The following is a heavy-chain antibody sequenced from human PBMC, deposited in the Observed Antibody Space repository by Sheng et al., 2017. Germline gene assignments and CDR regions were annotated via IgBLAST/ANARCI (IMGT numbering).Heavy chain of an antibody. CDR1: GFTFSSYA. V-gene: IGHV3-30*04. CDR3: ARSALGDY. J-gene: IGHJ4*02. D-gene: IGHD3-16*01. Sequence: QVQLVESGGGVVQPGRSLRLSCAASGFTFSSYAMHWVRQAPGKGLEWVAVISYDGSNKYYADSVKGRFTISRDNSKNTLYLQMNSLRAEDTAVYYCARSALGDYWGQGTLVTVSS. CDR2: ISYDGSNK.